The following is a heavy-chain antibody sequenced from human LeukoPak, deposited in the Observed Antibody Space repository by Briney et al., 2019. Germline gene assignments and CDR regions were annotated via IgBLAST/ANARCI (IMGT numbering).Heavy chain of an antibody. V-gene: IGHV3-74*01. D-gene: IGHD5-24*01. Sequence: GGSLRLSCAASGFTFSSYWMHWVRHAPGKGLVWVSRINSDGSSTSYADSVKGRFTISRDNAKNTLYLQMNSLRAEDTAVYYCASQRWLQSSFDYWGQGTLVTVSS. CDR1: GFTFSSYW. J-gene: IGHJ4*02. CDR3: ASQRWLQSSFDY. CDR2: INSDGSST.